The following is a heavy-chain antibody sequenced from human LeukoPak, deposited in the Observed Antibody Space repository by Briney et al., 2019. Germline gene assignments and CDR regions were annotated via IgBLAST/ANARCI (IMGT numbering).Heavy chain of an antibody. V-gene: IGHV3-23*01. CDR3: ATAPYHIVVVPAAIESWFDP. CDR2: ISGSGGST. J-gene: IGHJ5*02. Sequence: PGGSLRLSCAASGFTFRSYAMSWVRQAPGKGLEWVSAISGSGGSTYYADSVKGRLTISRDNSKNTLYLQMNSLRAEDTAVYYCATAPYHIVVVPAAIESWFDPWGQGTLVTVSS. CDR1: GFTFRSYA. D-gene: IGHD2-2*01.